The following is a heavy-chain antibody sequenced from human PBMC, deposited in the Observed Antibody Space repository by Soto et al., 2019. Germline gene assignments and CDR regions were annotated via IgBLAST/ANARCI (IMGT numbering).Heavy chain of an antibody. V-gene: IGHV1-69*13. CDR1: GGKFSTYA. D-gene: IGHD1-1*01. Sequence: ASVKVSCKASGGKFSTYAINWVRQAPGQGLEWLGGIITFFGAAMYAQKFQDRVTITADEFTTTAYMEPSSLRSDDTAVYYCARGGKERFRGSGMDVWGQGTTVTVSS. J-gene: IGHJ6*02. CDR2: IITFFGAA. CDR3: ARGGKERFRGSGMDV.